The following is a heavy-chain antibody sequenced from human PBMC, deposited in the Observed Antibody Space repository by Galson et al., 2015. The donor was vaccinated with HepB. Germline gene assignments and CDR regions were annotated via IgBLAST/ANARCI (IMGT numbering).Heavy chain of an antibody. CDR3: TKAALSDFWVSSWELPSGGAFDI. CDR1: GFTFGDYA. V-gene: IGHV3-49*03. CDR2: IRSKAYGGTT. D-gene: IGHD1-26*01. Sequence: SLRLSCAASGFTFGDYAMSWFRQAPGKGLEWVGFIRSKAYGGTTEYAASVKGRFTISRDDSKSIAYLQMNSLKTEDTAVYYCTKAALSDFWVSSWELPSGGAFDIWGQGTMVTVSS. J-gene: IGHJ3*02.